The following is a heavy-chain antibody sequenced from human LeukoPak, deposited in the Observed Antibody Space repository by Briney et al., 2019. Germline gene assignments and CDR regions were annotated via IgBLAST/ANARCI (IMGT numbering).Heavy chain of an antibody. CDR1: GFTFSSYA. D-gene: IGHD4-11*01. J-gene: IGHJ6*03. CDR2: ISGSGGST. V-gene: IGHV3-23*01. CDR3: AKAAVTTGISYYYYYMDV. Sequence: PGGSLRLSCAASGFTFSSYAMSWVRQAPGKGLEWVSAISGSGGSTYYADSVKGRFTISRDNSKNTLYLQMNSLRAEDTAVYHCAKAAVTTGISYYYYYMDVWGKGTTVTISS.